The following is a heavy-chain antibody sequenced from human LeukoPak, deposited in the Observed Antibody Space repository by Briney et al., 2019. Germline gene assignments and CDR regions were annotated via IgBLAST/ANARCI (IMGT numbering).Heavy chain of an antibody. CDR1: GGSFSGYY. V-gene: IGHV4-34*01. Sequence: SETLSLTCAVYGGSFSGYYWSWIRQPPGKGLEWIGEINHSGSTNYNPSLKSRVTISVDTSKNQFSLKLSSVTAADTAVYYCARGLYGSGSYYRYWGQGTLVRLL. J-gene: IGHJ4*02. CDR3: ARGLYGSGSYYRY. D-gene: IGHD3-10*01. CDR2: INHSGST.